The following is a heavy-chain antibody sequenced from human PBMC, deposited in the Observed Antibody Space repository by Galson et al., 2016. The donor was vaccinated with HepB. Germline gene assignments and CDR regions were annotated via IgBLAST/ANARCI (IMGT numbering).Heavy chain of an antibody. J-gene: IGHJ4*02. D-gene: IGHD5-18*01. CDR3: TTKLGFTYGLDY. CDR2: IKSKTDGGTT. Sequence: SLRLSCAASGFTFSNAWMNWVRQAPGKGLEWVGRIKSKTDGGTTDYAAPVKGRFTISRDDSRNTLYLQMSSLKTEDTAVYYCTTKLGFTYGLDYWGQGTLVTVSS. CDR1: GFTFSNAW. V-gene: IGHV3-15*01.